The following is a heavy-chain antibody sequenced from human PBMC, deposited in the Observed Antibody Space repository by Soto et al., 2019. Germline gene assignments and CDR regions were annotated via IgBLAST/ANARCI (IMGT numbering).Heavy chain of an antibody. D-gene: IGHD3-3*01. CDR1: GFTFSSYG. V-gene: IGHV3-30*18. Sequence: GGSLRLSCAASGFTFSSYGMHWVRQAPGKGLEWVAVISYDGSNKYYADSVKGRFTISRDNSKNTLYLQMNSLRAEDTAVYYCAKDPDFSITIFGVVTPHFDYWGQGTLVTVSS. J-gene: IGHJ4*02. CDR3: AKDPDFSITIFGVVTPHFDY. CDR2: ISYDGSNK.